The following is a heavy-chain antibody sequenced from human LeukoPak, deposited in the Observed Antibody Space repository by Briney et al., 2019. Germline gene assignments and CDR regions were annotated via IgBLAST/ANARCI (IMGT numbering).Heavy chain of an antibody. CDR1: GFTFSSYW. D-gene: IGHD4-17*01. CDR3: ARVHYGDYPDY. V-gene: IGHV3-7*01. J-gene: IGHJ4*02. CDR2: IKQDGSEK. Sequence: GGSLRLSCAASGFTFSSYWMSRVRQAPGKGLEWVANIKQDGSEKYYVDSVKGRFTISRDNAKNSLYLQMNSLRAEDTAVYYCARVHYGDYPDYWGQGTLVTVSS.